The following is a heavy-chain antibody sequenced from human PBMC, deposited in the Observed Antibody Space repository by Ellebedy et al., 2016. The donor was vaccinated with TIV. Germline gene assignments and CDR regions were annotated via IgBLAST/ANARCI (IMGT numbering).Heavy chain of an antibody. D-gene: IGHD1-14*01. CDR1: GFRLTGSD. Sequence: GESLKISCAASGFRLTGSDQHWVRRPTGKGLGWVPASGGAWDTYYPDSVRGRFTISRESAKNSFYLQMNSLTAGDTAVYYCARGGPGGDNRFFGLWGRGTQVTVSS. V-gene: IGHV3-13*01. CDR3: ARGGPGGDNRFFGL. CDR2: SGGAWDT. J-gene: IGHJ2*01.